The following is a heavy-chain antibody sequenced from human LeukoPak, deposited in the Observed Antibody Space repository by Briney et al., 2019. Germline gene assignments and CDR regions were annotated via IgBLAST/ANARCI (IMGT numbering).Heavy chain of an antibody. J-gene: IGHJ5*02. Sequence: GASVKVSCKASGYTFTDYYIHWVRQAPGQGLEWMGWINPKRGATKDAQKFQGRVNMTRDTAISTAYMELSSLTSDDTAVYSCARDAATSGTSWFDPWGQGTLVAVSS. CDR2: INPKRGAT. V-gene: IGHV1-2*02. CDR1: GYTFTDYY. D-gene: IGHD6-13*01. CDR3: ARDAATSGTSWFDP.